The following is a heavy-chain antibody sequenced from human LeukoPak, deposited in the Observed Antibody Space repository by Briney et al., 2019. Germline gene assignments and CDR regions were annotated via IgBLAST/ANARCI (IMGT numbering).Heavy chain of an antibody. J-gene: IGHJ3*02. V-gene: IGHV4-39*07. D-gene: IGHD1-26*01. CDR2: IYYSGST. CDR3: ARDNVKIVGAIDAFDI. CDR1: GGSISSSSYY. Sequence: SETLSLTCTVSGGSISSSSYYWGWIRQPPGKGLEWIGSIYYSGSTYYNPSLKSRVTISVDTSKNQFSLKLSSVTAADTAVYYCARDNVKIVGAIDAFDIWGQGTMVTVSS.